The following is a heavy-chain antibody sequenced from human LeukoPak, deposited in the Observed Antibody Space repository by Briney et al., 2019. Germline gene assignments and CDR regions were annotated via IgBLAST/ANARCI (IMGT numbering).Heavy chain of an antibody. D-gene: IGHD3-10*01. J-gene: IGHJ4*02. V-gene: IGHV3-30*04. CDR1: GFTFNNYP. Sequence: GTSLRLSCATSGFTFNNYPMHWGRQAPGKGLEWVAVIGYDGRFKFHSDSVKGRFTISRDDSKNTLYLQMNSLSPEDTAVYYCARDPRTGSPDYFDYWGQGTLVTVST. CDR3: ARDPRTGSPDYFDY. CDR2: IGYDGRFK.